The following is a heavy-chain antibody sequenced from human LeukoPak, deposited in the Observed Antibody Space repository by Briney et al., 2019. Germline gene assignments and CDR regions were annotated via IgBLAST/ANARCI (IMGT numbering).Heavy chain of an antibody. CDR1: GFTVSSNY. CDR3: ASTGY. J-gene: IGHJ4*02. V-gene: IGHV3-66*02. CDR2: IYSGGST. D-gene: IGHD4-17*01. Sequence: GGSLRLSGAASGFTVSSNYMSWVRQAPGKGLEWVSVIYSGGSTYYADSVKGRFTISRDNSKNTLYLQMNSQRAEDTAVYYCASTGYWGQGTLVTVSS.